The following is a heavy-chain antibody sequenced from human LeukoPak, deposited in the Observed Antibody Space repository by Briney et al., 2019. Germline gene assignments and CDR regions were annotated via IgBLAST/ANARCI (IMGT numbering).Heavy chain of an antibody. CDR2: INHSGST. V-gene: IGHV4-34*01. J-gene: IGHJ4*02. CDR1: GGSFSGYY. Sequence: SETLSLTCAVYGGSFSGYYWSWIRQPPGKRLEWIGEINHSGSTNYNPSLKSRVTISVDTSKNQFSLKLSSVTAADTAVYYCAREEYWELPYFDYWGQGTLVTVSS. CDR3: AREEYWELPYFDY. D-gene: IGHD1-26*01.